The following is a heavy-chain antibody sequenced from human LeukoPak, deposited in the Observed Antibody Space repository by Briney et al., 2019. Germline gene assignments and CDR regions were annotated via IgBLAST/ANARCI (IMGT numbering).Heavy chain of an antibody. J-gene: IGHJ4*02. D-gene: IGHD3-22*01. CDR3: AEDRYYYDSSGYYG. Sequence: GGSLRLSCAASGFTFSRHWMSWVRQAPGKGLEWVANIKQDGSDNNYVDPVKGRFTISRDNAKNSLYLQMNSLRAEDTAVYYCAEDRYYYDSSGYYGWGQGTLVTVSS. V-gene: IGHV3-7*03. CDR1: GFTFSRHW. CDR2: IKQDGSDN.